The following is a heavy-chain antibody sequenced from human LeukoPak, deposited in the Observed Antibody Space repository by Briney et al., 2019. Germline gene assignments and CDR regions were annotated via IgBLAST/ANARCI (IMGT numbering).Heavy chain of an antibody. V-gene: IGHV4-59*08. CDR3: ARWDDSAWGFGN. CDR2: ISHSGTT. D-gene: IGHD6-19*01. Sequence: SETLSLTCIVSGGSISSYSWNWIRQSPGKGLEWVGYISHSGTTSYNSSLKSRVTISVDTSKNQLSLKLTSVTAADTAVYYCARWDDSAWGFGNWGPGTLVTVSS. CDR1: GGSISSYS. J-gene: IGHJ4*02.